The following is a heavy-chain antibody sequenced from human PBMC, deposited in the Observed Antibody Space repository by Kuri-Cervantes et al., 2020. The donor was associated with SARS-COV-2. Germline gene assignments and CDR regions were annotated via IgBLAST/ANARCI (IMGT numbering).Heavy chain of an antibody. CDR3: ARGGYSYGYGSGNWFDP. CDR2: INPNSGNT. CDR1: GYTFTGYY. Sequence: ASVKVSCKASGYTFTGYYMHWVRQAPGQGLEWMGWINPNSGNTGYAQKFQGRVTMTRDTSTSTVYMELSSLRSEDTAVYYCARGGYSYGYGSGNWFDPWGQGTLATVSS. D-gene: IGHD5-18*01. J-gene: IGHJ5*02. V-gene: IGHV1-2*02.